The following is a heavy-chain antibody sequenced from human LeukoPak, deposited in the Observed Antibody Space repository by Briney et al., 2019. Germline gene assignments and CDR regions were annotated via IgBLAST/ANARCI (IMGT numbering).Heavy chain of an antibody. V-gene: IGHV3-30*02. CDR2: IWYDGKNDQ. D-gene: IGHD2-2*01. J-gene: IGHJ3*02. CDR1: GFTFRRYG. Sequence: PGGCLRLSCAVYGFTFRRYGMQWIRQAPGKGMGRVAFIWYDGKNDQEYADSVKRRFTISRDNSENTLYLHMNSLRTEDTAMYYCAKDRCSSSNCREAFEIWGQGTLVTVSS. CDR3: AKDRCSSSNCREAFEI.